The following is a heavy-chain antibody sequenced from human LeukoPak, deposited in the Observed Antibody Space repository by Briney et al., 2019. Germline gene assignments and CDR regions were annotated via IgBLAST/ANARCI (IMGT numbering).Heavy chain of an antibody. Sequence: PGGSLRLSCAASGFRFSTYAMSWLRQTPQKGLEWVSGISVTGDITYYADSVKGRFTIARDNSRTTLYLQLNSLRADDTAVYYCAKSHITRYPLQYYFDLWGQGAQVIVSS. CDR2: ISVTGDIT. V-gene: IGHV3-23*01. CDR1: GFRFSTYA. CDR3: AKSHITRYPLQYYFDL. D-gene: IGHD2-21*01. J-gene: IGHJ4*02.